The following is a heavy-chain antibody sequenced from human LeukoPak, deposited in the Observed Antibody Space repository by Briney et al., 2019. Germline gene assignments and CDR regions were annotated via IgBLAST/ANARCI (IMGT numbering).Heavy chain of an antibody. CDR2: IYPGDSDT. CDR3: ARRRDLYSGSYYPFDY. J-gene: IGHJ4*02. V-gene: IGHV5-51*01. Sequence: GESLKISCKGSGYSFASYWIGWVRQMPGKGLEWMGIIYPGDSDTRYSPSFQGQVTISADKSISAAYLQWSSLKASDTAMYYCARRRDLYSGSYYPFDYWGQGTLVTVSS. D-gene: IGHD1-26*01. CDR1: GYSFASYW.